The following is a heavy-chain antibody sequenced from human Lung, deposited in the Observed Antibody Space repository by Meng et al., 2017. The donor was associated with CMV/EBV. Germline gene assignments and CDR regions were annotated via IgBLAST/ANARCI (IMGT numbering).Heavy chain of an antibody. D-gene: IGHD3-10*01. V-gene: IGHV1-2*02. CDR1: GYTFTGYY. CDR2: INPNSGGT. J-gene: IGHJ4*02. Sequence: ASVKVSCKASGYTFTGYYMHWVRQAPGQGLEWMGWINPNSGGTNYAQKFQGRVTMTRDTSISTAYMGLSRLRSDDTAVYYCARALLFITMVRGAIGYWGQGTLVTVSS. CDR3: ARALLFITMVRGAIGY.